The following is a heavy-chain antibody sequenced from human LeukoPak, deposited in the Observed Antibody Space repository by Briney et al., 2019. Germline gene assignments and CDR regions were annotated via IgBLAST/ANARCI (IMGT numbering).Heavy chain of an antibody. Sequence: GGSLRLSCAASGFTFSNYGIHWVRQAPGKGPEWVAFIRYDGSNKYYADSVKGRFTISRDNSKNTLFLQMNSLRAEDTAVYYCAKDGGGWLQLSFDYWGQGTLVTVSS. CDR3: AKDGGGWLQLSFDY. CDR1: GFTFSNYG. CDR2: IRYDGSNK. D-gene: IGHD5-24*01. J-gene: IGHJ4*02. V-gene: IGHV3-30*02.